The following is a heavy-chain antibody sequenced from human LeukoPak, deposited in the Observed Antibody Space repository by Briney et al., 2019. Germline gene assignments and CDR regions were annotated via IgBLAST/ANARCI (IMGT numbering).Heavy chain of an antibody. Sequence: GGSLRLSRAASGWTFSSYGMHWVRQAPGKGLEWVAVISYDGSNKYYADSVKGRFTISRDNSKNTLYLQMNSLRAEDTAVYYCAKDRDFWSGYGMDVWGQGTTVTVSS. CDR2: ISYDGSNK. V-gene: IGHV3-30*18. J-gene: IGHJ6*02. CDR3: AKDRDFWSGYGMDV. CDR1: GWTFSSYG. D-gene: IGHD3-3*01.